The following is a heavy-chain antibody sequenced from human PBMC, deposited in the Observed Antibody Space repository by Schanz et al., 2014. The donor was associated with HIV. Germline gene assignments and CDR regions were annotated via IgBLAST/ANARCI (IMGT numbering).Heavy chain of an antibody. CDR1: GYTFTSYG. CDR3: ARTDYDILTGYSLGYSGMDV. CDR2: ISAYNGNT. V-gene: IGHV1-18*01. Sequence: QVQLVQSGDEVKKPGASVKVSCKASGYTFTSYGISWVRQAPGQGLEWMGGISAYNGNTNYAQKLQGRVTMTTVTCTRTVCMGLRCLTSADNAVYYSARTDYDILTGYSLGYSGMDVWGQGTTVTVSS. D-gene: IGHD3-9*01. J-gene: IGHJ6*02.